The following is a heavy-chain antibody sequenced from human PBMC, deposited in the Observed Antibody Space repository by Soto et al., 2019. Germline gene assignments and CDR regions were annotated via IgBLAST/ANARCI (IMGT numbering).Heavy chain of an antibody. CDR1: GFSFSDYS. CDR2: ISNTPMTD. Sequence: QVQLVESGGDLVKPGGSLRLSCVASGFSFSDYSMTWMRQAPGGGLDFVAFISNTPMTDYYADSVKGRFTISRDNARNSVYLQMDSLRAEDAAVYDCERDVHQMLSHKHYYYSLDVWGTGTTVTVSS. D-gene: IGHD2-2*01. J-gene: IGHJ6*03. CDR3: ERDVHQMLSHKHYYYSLDV. V-gene: IGHV3-11*01.